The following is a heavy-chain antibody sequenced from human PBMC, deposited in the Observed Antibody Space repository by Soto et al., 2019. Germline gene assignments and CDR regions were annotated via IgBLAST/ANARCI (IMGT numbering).Heavy chain of an antibody. V-gene: IGHV5-51*01. Sequence: RGEPLKISCQGSGYRFSTYWIHWVRQLPGKGLESVGIIYPADSDTRYSPSFQGQVTISADKTISTTYLQWSSLKASDTAMYFCARRYIAAPATAFDLWGQGTPVTVSS. CDR1: GYRFSTYW. CDR2: IYPADSDT. D-gene: IGHD6-13*01. J-gene: IGHJ4*02. CDR3: ARRYIAAPATAFDL.